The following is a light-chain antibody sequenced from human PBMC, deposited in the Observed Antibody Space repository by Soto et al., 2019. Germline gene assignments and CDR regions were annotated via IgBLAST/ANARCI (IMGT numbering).Light chain of an antibody. CDR2: RTS. Sequence: EIVLTQSPGTLSLSPGERATLSCMASQSVGSDLAWYQQKPGQAPRLLIYRTSNRATGIPDRFSGSGSGTDFTLTISRLEPEDFAVYWCQQYDSSPRTFGQGTKVDIK. CDR1: QSVGSD. J-gene: IGKJ1*01. CDR3: QQYDSSPRT. V-gene: IGKV3-20*01.